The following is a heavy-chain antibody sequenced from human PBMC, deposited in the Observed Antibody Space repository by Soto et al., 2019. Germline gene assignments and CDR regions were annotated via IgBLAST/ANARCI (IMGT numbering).Heavy chain of an antibody. Sequence: GGSLRLSCAASGFTFSSYAMSWVRQAPGKGLEWVSAISGSGGSTYYADSVKGRFTISRDNSKNTLYLQMNSLRAEDTAVYYCAKDLGDYGDAWYYGMDVWGQGTTVTVSS. CDR1: GFTFSSYA. V-gene: IGHV3-23*01. CDR3: AKDLGDYGDAWYYGMDV. CDR2: ISGSGGST. D-gene: IGHD4-17*01. J-gene: IGHJ6*02.